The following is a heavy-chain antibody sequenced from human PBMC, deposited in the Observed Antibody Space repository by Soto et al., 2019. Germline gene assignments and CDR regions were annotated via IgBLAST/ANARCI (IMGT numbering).Heavy chain of an antibody. CDR3: ARAIVVVTTTQLYYYGVDL. V-gene: IGHV4-34*01. J-gene: IGHJ6*02. Sequence: SETLSLTCAVYGGSFSGYYWSWIRQPPGKGLEWIGEINHSGSTNYNPSLKSRVTISVDTSKNQFALKLSSVTAADTAVYYCARAIVVVTTTQLYYYGVDLWGQGTTVTVSS. CDR2: INHSGST. CDR1: GGSFSGYY. D-gene: IGHD2-21*02.